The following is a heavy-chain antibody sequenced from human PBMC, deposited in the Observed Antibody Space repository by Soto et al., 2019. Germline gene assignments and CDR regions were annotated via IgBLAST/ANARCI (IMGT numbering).Heavy chain of an antibody. CDR3: ARELRHTMVRGVRAYYYYYGMDV. V-gene: IGHV4-31*03. J-gene: IGHJ6*02. CDR1: GGSISSGGYY. D-gene: IGHD3-10*01. CDR2: IYYSGST. Sequence: SETLSLTCTVSGGSISSGGYYWTWIRQHPGKGLEWIGYIYYSGSTYYNPSLKSRVTISVDTSKNQFSLKLSSVTAADTAVYYCARELRHTMVRGVRAYYYYYGMDVWGQGTTVTVSS.